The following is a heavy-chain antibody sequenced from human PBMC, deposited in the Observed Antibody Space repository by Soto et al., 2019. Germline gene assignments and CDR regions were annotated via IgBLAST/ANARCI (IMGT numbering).Heavy chain of an antibody. CDR1: GFTFSSYW. D-gene: IGHD2-21*01. CDR3: ARRDQMAYYYGMDV. V-gene: IGHV3-74*01. J-gene: IGHJ6*02. Sequence: GGSLRLSCAASGFTFSSYWMNWVRQAPGKGPVWVSRINSDGSITGYADSVKGRFTISRDNAKNTLYLQMNSLSAEDTAVYYCARRDQMAYYYGMDVWGQGTTVTVSS. CDR2: INSDGSIT.